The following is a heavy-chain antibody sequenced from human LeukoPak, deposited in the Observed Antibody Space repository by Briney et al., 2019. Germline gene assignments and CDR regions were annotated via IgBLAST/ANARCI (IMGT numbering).Heavy chain of an antibody. CDR3: ARDGPAQMVDLDY. CDR1: GYTFSGTGWY. CDR2: IHPNNGDT. D-gene: IGHD3-10*01. V-gene: IGHV1-2*02. J-gene: IGHJ4*02. Sequence: DSVKVSCKASGYTFSGTGWYLYWLRQAPGQGLGFMGWIHPNNGDTAYAQKFEGRVAMTRDTSISTAYMELRRLRPDDTAVYFCARDGPAQMVDLDYWGQGTLVTVSS.